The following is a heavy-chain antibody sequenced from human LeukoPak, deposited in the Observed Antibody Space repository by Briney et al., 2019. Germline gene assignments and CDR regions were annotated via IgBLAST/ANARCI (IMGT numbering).Heavy chain of an antibody. J-gene: IGHJ6*03. CDR2: INPNSGGT. Sequence: GASVKVSCKASGYTFTGYYMHWVRQAPGQGLEWMGWINPNSGGTNYAQKFQGRVTMTRDTSISTAYMELSRLRSDDTAVYYCARRDYDFRSGYDYYYYYYMDVWGKGTTVTVSS. CDR1: GYTFTGYY. D-gene: IGHD3-3*01. CDR3: ARRDYDFRSGYDYYYYYYMDV. V-gene: IGHV1-2*02.